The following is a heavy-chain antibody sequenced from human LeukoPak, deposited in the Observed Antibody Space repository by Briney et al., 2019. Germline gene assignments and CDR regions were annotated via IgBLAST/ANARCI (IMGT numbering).Heavy chain of an antibody. CDR3: ARDHEYCSSTRCSDY. J-gene: IGHJ4*02. CDR2: IYHSGST. CDR1: GYSISSGYY. V-gene: IGHV4-38-2*02. D-gene: IGHD2-2*01. Sequence: PSETLSLTCTVSGYSISSGYYWGWVRQPPGKGLEWIGSIYHSGSTYYNPSLKSRVTISVDTSKNQFSLKLSSVTAADTAVYYCARDHEYCSSTRCSDYWGQGTLVTVSS.